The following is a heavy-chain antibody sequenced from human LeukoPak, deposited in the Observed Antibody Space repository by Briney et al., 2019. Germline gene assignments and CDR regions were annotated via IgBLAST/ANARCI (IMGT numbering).Heavy chain of an antibody. CDR1: GGTFSSYA. CDR3: ARQIVKGIMRDKIDY. J-gene: IGHJ4*02. CDR2: IIPIFGTA. Sequence: SVKVSCKASGGTFSSYAISWVRQAPGQGLEWMGGIIPIFGTANYAQKFQGRVTITADESTSTAYMELSSLRSEDTAVYYCARQIVKGIMRDKIDYWGQGTQVTVSS. V-gene: IGHV1-69*13. D-gene: IGHD5-24*01.